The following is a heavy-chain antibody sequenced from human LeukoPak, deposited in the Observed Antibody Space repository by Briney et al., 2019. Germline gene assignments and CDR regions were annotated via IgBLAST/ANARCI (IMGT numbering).Heavy chain of an antibody. Sequence: PSETLSLTCTVSGGSISSGSYYWSWIRQPAGKGLEWIGRIYTSGSTNYNPSLKSRVTISVDTSKNQFSLKLSSVTAADTAVYYCASFRYCSGGSCYSVFDYWGQGTLVTVSS. CDR1: GGSISSGSYY. CDR2: IYTSGST. V-gene: IGHV4-61*02. CDR3: ASFRYCSGGSCYSVFDY. D-gene: IGHD2-15*01. J-gene: IGHJ4*02.